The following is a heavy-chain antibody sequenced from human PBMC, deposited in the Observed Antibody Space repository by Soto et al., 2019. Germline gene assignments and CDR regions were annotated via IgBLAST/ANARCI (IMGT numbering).Heavy chain of an antibody. CDR1: GFTFSGFW. CDR3: VRVKETSGWGAFDY. Sequence: EVELVESGGGLVQPGGSLRLYCTASGFTFSGFWMHWVRQAPGKGLVWVSRINGDGSVTNYADSVKARFTISRDNAKNTLYLQMNSLRVEDTAVYYCVRVKETSGWGAFDYWGQGTLVTVSS. J-gene: IGHJ4*02. CDR2: INGDGSVT. V-gene: IGHV3-74*01. D-gene: IGHD6-19*01.